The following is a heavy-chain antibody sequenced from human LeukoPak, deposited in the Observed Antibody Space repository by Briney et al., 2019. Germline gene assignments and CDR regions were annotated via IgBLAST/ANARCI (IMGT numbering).Heavy chain of an antibody. D-gene: IGHD6-19*01. Sequence: SETLSLTCTVSGGSISSYYWSWIRQPPGKGLEWIGYTYYSGSTNYNPSLKSRVTISVDTSKNQFSLKLSSVTAADTAVYYCARAYTYSSGWHFDYWGQGTLVTVSS. CDR3: ARAYTYSSGWHFDY. CDR1: GGSISSYY. V-gene: IGHV4-59*01. J-gene: IGHJ4*02. CDR2: TYYSGST.